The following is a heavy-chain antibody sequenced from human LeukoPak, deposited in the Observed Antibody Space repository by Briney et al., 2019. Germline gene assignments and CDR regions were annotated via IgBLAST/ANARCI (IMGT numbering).Heavy chain of an antibody. CDR2: INPNSGDT. Sequence: ASVKVSCKASGYTFIVYYIHWVRQAPGQGLEWMGWINPNSGDTSSAQSFQGRVSMTRDTSINTAYMELSSLNFDDTAVYYCARGPSGSYVDYWGQGTLVTVSS. D-gene: IGHD1-26*01. CDR3: ARGPSGSYVDY. CDR1: GYTFIVYY. J-gene: IGHJ4*02. V-gene: IGHV1-2*02.